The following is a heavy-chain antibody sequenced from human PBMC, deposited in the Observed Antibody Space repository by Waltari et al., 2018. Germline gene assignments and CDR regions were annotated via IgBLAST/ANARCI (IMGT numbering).Heavy chain of an antibody. CDR1: GSTFSSYD. J-gene: IGHJ5*02. Sequence: QVQLVQSGAEVKRPGASVKVSCKASGSTFSSYDINWVRQATGQGLEWMGWMNPNRANTGYAQKFRGRVTMTWNTSMSTAYMELSSLRSEDTAVYYCARGQGVAADYWFDPWGQGTLVTVSS. CDR2: MNPNRANT. V-gene: IGHV1-8*01. CDR3: ARGQGVAADYWFDP. D-gene: IGHD2-15*01.